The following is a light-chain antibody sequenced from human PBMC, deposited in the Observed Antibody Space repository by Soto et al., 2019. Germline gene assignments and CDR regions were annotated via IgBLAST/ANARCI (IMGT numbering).Light chain of an antibody. CDR1: SSNIGSNY. J-gene: IGLJ1*01. CDR2: RNN. V-gene: IGLV1-47*01. Sequence: QSVLTQPPSASGTPGQRVTISCSGSSSNIGSNYVYWYQQLPGTAPKLLIYRNNQRPSGVPDRFSGSKSGTSASLAISGLRSEDEADYYCGSWDSSLSAYVFATGTKLTVL. CDR3: GSWDSSLSAYV.